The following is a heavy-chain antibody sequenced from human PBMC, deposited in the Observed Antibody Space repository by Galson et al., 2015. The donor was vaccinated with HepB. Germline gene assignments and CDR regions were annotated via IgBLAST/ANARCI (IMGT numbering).Heavy chain of an antibody. V-gene: IGHV1-46*03. Sequence: SVKVSCKASGYTFTSYYMHWVRQAPGQGLEWMGIINPSGGSTSYAQKFQGRVTMTRDTSTSTVYMELSSLRSADTAVYYCARVGCSGGSCYSGWWKGSGTYYDSSGYPPRASFDYCLQGTLITVSS. CDR1: GYTFTSYY. CDR3: ARVGCSGGSCYSGWWKGSGTYYDSSGYPPRASFDY. CDR2: INPSGGST. D-gene: IGHD2-15*01. J-gene: IGHJ4*02.